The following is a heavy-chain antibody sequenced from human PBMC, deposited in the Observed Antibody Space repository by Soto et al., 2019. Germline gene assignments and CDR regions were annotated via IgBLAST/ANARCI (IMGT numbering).Heavy chain of an antibody. CDR3: AKASKGLLRYFDWLLN. Sequence: QVQLVESGGGVVQPGRSLRLSCAASGFTFSSYGMHWVRQAPGKGLEWVAVISYDGSNKYYADSVKGRFTISRDNSKNTLYLQMNGLRAEDTAVYYCAKASKGLLRYFDWLLNWGQGTLVTVSA. CDR2: ISYDGSNK. J-gene: IGHJ4*02. V-gene: IGHV3-30*18. CDR1: GFTFSSYG. D-gene: IGHD3-9*01.